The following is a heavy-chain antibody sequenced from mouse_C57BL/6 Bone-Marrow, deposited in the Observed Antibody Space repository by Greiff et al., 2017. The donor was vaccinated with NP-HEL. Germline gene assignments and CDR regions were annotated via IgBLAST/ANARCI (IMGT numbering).Heavy chain of an antibody. J-gene: IGHJ2*01. CDR2: IDPSDSYT. Sequence: QVQLQQPGAELVKPGASVKLSCKASGYTFTSYWMQWVKQRPGQGLEWIGEIDPSDSYTNYNQKFKGKATLTVDTSSSTAYMQLSSLTSEDSAVYYCAREGTGNYFDDWGQGTTLTVSS. CDR1: GYTFTSYW. V-gene: IGHV1-50*01. D-gene: IGHD4-1*01. CDR3: AREGTGNYFDD.